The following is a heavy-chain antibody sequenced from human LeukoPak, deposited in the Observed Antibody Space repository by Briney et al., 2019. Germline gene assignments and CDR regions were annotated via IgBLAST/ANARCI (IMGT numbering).Heavy chain of an antibody. CDR3: ARTGITMIVAHFDY. J-gene: IGHJ4*02. D-gene: IGHD3-22*01. V-gene: IGHV4-59*12. CDR1: GGSISSCY. CDR2: IYYSGST. Sequence: SETLSLTCTVSGGSISSCYWSWIRQPPGKGLEWIGYIYYSGSTNYNPSLKSRVTISVDTSKNQFSLKLSSVTAADTAVYYCARTGITMIVAHFDYWGQGTLVTVSS.